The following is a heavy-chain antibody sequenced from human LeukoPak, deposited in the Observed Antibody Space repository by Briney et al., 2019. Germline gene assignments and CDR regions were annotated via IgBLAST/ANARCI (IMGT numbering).Heavy chain of an antibody. CDR1: GASISSYS. Sequence: SETLSLTCTVSGASISSYSWSWIRQPPGKGLEWIGYIYYSGSTNYNPSLKSRVTISVDTSKSQFSLRLSSVTAADTAVYYCARDLRNSDCWGQGTLVTVSS. CDR3: ARDLRNSDC. J-gene: IGHJ4*02. V-gene: IGHV4-59*01. D-gene: IGHD4-17*01. CDR2: IYYSGST.